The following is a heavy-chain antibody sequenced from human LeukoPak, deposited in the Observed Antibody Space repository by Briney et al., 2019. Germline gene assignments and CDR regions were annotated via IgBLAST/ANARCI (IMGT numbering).Heavy chain of an antibody. V-gene: IGHV4-39*01. CDR2: IYYSGST. J-gene: IGHJ4*02. Sequence: SETLSLTRTLSGGSISSSSYYWGWIRQPPGKGLEWIGSIYYSGSTYYNPSVKTRVTISVDTSKNQFSLEVNSVTAADTAVYYCARQLMSPRAAGLYYFDYWGQGTLVTVSS. D-gene: IGHD6-13*01. CDR1: GGSISSSSYY. CDR3: ARQLMSPRAAGLYYFDY.